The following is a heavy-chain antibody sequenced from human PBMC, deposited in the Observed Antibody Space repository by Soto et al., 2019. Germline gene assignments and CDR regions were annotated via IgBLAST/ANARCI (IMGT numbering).Heavy chain of an antibody. D-gene: IGHD3-16*01. CDR2: INGEGTIT. CDR1: GYTFSYFW. Sequence: EVQLVESGGGLVQPGGSLRLSCAASGYTFSYFWMHWVRQVPGKGLMWVSRINGEGTITNYADSVKGRFTISRDNAKNTLFLQMNSLRSEVTAVYYCTKDTFGAADYWGQGALVAFSS. CDR3: TKDTFGAADY. V-gene: IGHV3-74*01. J-gene: IGHJ4*02.